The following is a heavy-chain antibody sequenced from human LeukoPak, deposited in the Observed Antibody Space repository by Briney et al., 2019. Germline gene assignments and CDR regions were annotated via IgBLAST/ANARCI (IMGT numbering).Heavy chain of an antibody. V-gene: IGHV3-30*18. Sequence: GGSLRLSCEASGFTFSNYAMHWVRRAPGKGLEWVALISYDGSAKHYADSVKGRFTISRDNSKNTLSLQINSLRSEDTAVYYCAKDLHYYGPGSSPQYWGQGTLVTVSS. CDR2: ISYDGSAK. CDR1: GFTFSNYA. J-gene: IGHJ4*02. D-gene: IGHD3-10*01. CDR3: AKDLHYYGPGSSPQY.